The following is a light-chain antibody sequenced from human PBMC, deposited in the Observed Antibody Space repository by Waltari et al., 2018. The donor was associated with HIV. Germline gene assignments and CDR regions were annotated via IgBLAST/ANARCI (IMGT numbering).Light chain of an antibody. CDR3: AAWDDSLNGVV. CDR1: SSDVGNYNL. V-gene: IGLV2-23*01. CDR2: EGI. J-gene: IGLJ2*01. Sequence: QSALTHPASVSGSPGQSITISCTGSSSDVGNYNLVSWYQQHPGKAPKLMIYEGINRPSGVSNRFSGSKSGNTASLTISGLQAEDEADCYCAAWDDSLNGVVFGGGTKLTVL.